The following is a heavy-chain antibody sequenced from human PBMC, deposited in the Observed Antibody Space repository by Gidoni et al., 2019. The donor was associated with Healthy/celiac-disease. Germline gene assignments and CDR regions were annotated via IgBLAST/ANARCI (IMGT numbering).Heavy chain of an antibody. J-gene: IGHJ4*02. CDR3: ARAGSPGGSFDY. CDR1: GYSISSGYY. V-gene: IGHV4-38-2*01. D-gene: IGHD1-1*01. CDR2: IYHSGST. Sequence: QVQLQESGPGLVTPSATLSLTCAVSGYSISSGYYWGWIRQPPGKGLEWSGSIYHSGSTYYNPSLKSRVTISVDTSKNQFSLKLSSVTAADTAVYYCARAGSPGGSFDYWGQGTLVTVSS.